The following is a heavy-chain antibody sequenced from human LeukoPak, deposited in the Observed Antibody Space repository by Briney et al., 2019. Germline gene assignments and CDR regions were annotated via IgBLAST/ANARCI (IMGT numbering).Heavy chain of an antibody. D-gene: IGHD3-3*01. J-gene: IGHJ5*02. CDR1: GGSISSSSYY. CDR3: ASSYYDFWSGYSNWFDP. V-gene: IGHV4-39*01. CDR2: IYYSGST. Sequence: PSETLSLTCTVSGGSISSSSYYWGWIRQPPGKGLEWIGSIYYSGSTYYNPSLKSRVTISVDTSKNQFSLKLSSVTAADTAVYYCASSYYDFWSGYSNWFDPWGQGTLVTVSS.